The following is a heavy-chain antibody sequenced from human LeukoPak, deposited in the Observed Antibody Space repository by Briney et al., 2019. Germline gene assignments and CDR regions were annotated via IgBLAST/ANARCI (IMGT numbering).Heavy chain of an antibody. CDR1: GFTFDDYT. J-gene: IGHJ4*02. Sequence: GGSLRLSCAASGFTFDDYTMHWVRQAPGKGLEWVSLISWDGGSTYYADSVKGRFTISRDNAKNSLYLQMNSLRVEDTAVYYCARAPLSGWYRGGSDYWGQGTLVTVSS. CDR3: ARAPLSGWYRGGSDY. D-gene: IGHD6-19*01. CDR2: ISWDGGST. V-gene: IGHV3-43*01.